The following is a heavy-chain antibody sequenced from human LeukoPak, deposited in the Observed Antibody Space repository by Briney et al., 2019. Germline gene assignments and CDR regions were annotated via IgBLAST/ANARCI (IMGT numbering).Heavy chain of an antibody. D-gene: IGHD1-26*01. CDR2: IWYDGTNK. CDR3: AKVSLVGWYFDL. J-gene: IGHJ2*01. V-gene: IGHV3-33*03. Sequence: GRSLRLSCAASGFTFSSYGMHWVRQAPGKGLEWVAVIWYDGTNKYYADSVKGRFTISRDNAKNSLYLQMNSLRVEDTAVYYCAKVSLVGWYFDLWGRGTLVTVSS. CDR1: GFTFSSYG.